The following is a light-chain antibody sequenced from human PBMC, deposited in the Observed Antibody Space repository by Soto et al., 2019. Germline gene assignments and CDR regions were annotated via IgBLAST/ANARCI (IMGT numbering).Light chain of an antibody. Sequence: DIQMTQSPSSLSAPVGDRVTITCQASQDISNYLNWYQQKPGKAPKLLIYDASNLETGVPSRFSGSGSGTDFTFSITSPQPEDIATYYCQHHDNVPFTFGPGTKVDIK. CDR2: DAS. J-gene: IGKJ3*01. CDR1: QDISNY. V-gene: IGKV1-33*01. CDR3: QHHDNVPFT.